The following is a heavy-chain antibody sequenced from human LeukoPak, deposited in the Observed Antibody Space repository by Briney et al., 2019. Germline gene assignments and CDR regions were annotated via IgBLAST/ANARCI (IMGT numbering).Heavy chain of an antibody. J-gene: IGHJ5*02. CDR1: GYTFTGYY. V-gene: IGHV1-2*02. D-gene: IGHD3-10*01. Sequence: ASVKVSCKASGYTFTGYYMHWVRQAPGQGLEWMGWINPNSGGTNYAQKFQGRVTMTRDTSISTAYMELSRLRSDDTAVYYCARGQHHTSLWFGELALNERTSWFDPWGQGTLVTVSS. CDR2: INPNSGGT. CDR3: ARGQHHTSLWFGELALNERTSWFDP.